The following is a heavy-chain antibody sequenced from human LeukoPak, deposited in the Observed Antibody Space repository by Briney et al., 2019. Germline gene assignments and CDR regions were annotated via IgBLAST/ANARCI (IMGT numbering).Heavy chain of an antibody. J-gene: IGHJ4*02. Sequence: HPGGSLRLSCAASGFTFSSYSMNWVRQAPGKGLEWVSYISSGSSTIYYADSAKGRFTISRDDAKNSLYLQMNSLRAEDTAVYYCARDTAYYFDYWGQGTLVTVYS. V-gene: IGHV3-48*04. D-gene: IGHD2-21*02. CDR3: ARDTAYYFDY. CDR1: GFTFSSYS. CDR2: ISSGSSTI.